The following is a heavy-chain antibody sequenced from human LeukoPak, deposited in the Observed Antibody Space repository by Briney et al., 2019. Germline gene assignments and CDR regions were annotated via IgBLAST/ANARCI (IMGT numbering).Heavy chain of an antibody. Sequence: GGSLRLSCIASGFSFGDYGMSWFRQAPGKGLEWVGFIRSKAYGGTTEYAASVKGRFTISRDDSKSIAYLQMNSLKTEDTAVHYCTGGLRSVVPAALFDYWGQGTLVTVSS. CDR3: TGGLRSVVPAALFDY. CDR2: IRSKAYGGTT. D-gene: IGHD2-2*01. J-gene: IGHJ4*02. V-gene: IGHV3-49*03. CDR1: GFSFGDYG.